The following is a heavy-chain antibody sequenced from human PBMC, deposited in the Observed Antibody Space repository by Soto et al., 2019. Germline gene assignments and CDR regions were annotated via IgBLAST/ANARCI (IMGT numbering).Heavy chain of an antibody. D-gene: IGHD2-21*01. V-gene: IGHV2-70*01. CDR1: GFSLSTSGVC. CDR2: IDWDDDK. CDR3: ARTLAGKPSGDGQYYYGMDF. Sequence: SGPTLVNPTQTLTLTCAVSGFSLSTSGVCVSWIRQPPGKALEWLALIDWDDDKYYNISLKTRLTISRDTAKNQVVLTMTKMDPLDTATYYCARTLAGKPSGDGQYYYGMDFWGLGTTVTVS. J-gene: IGHJ6*02.